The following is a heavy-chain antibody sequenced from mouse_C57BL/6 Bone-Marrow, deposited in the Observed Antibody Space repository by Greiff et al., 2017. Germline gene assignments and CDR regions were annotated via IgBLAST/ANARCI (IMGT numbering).Heavy chain of an antibody. D-gene: IGHD1-1*02. CDR1: GYTFTSYG. CDR2: IYPRSGNT. Sequence: VQLQQSGAELARPGASVKLSCKASGYTFTSYGISWVKQSTGQGLEWIGEIYPRSGNTYYNEKFKGKATLTADKSSRTAYLELRSLTSEDSAVYFWARNGSYPYWYFDVWGTGTTVTVSS. V-gene: IGHV1-81*01. CDR3: ARNGSYPYWYFDV. J-gene: IGHJ1*03.